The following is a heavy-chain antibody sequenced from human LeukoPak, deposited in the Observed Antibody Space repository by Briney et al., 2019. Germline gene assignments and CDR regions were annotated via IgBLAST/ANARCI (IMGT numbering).Heavy chain of an antibody. CDR3: AGEGGGNYFDY. CDR2: IIPILGIA. J-gene: IGHJ4*02. Sequence: SVKVSCKASGGTFSSYAISWVRQAPGQGLEWMGRIIPILGIANYAQKFQGRVTITADKSTSTAYMELSSLRSEDTAVYYCAGEGGGNYFDYWGQGTLVTVSS. D-gene: IGHD3-16*01. CDR1: GGTFSSYA. V-gene: IGHV1-69*04.